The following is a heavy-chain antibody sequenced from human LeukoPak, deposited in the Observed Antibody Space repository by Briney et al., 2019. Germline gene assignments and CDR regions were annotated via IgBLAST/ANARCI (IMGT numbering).Heavy chain of an antibody. D-gene: IGHD4-17*01. CDR1: GGSISSSSYY. CDR2: IYYSGST. J-gene: IGHJ4*02. V-gene: IGHV4-39*07. Sequence: PSETLSLTCTVSGGSISSSSYYWGWIRQPPGKGLEWIGSIYYSGSTYYNPSLKSRVTISVDTSKNQFSLKLSSVTAADTAVYYCASYPTVTTISYFDYWGQGTLVTVSS. CDR3: ASYPTVTTISYFDY.